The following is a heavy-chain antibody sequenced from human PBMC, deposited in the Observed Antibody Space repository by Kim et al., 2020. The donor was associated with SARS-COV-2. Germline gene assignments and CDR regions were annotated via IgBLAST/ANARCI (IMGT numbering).Heavy chain of an antibody. V-gene: IGHV3-30*02. CDR3: AKDRQVPAAPYYYYYGMDV. Sequence: GRFTISRDNSKNTLYLQMNSLRAEDTAVYYCAKDRQVPAAPYYYYYGMDVWGQGTTVTVSS. J-gene: IGHJ6*02. D-gene: IGHD2-2*01.